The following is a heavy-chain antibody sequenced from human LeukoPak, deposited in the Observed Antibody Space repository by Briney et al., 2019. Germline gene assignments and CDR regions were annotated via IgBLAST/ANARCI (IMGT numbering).Heavy chain of an antibody. CDR2: INPNSGGT. V-gene: IGHV1-2*02. CDR3: ARAPYCDSTSCYTGNNWFDP. D-gene: IGHD2-2*02. Sequence: ASVKVSCKASRYIFTDCYVHWVRQAPGQGLEWMGWINPNSGGTNYAQKFQGRVTMTRDTSISTAYMDLSRLRSDDTAVYYCARAPYCDSTSCYTGNNWFDPWGQGTLVTVSS. CDR1: RYIFTDCY. J-gene: IGHJ5*02.